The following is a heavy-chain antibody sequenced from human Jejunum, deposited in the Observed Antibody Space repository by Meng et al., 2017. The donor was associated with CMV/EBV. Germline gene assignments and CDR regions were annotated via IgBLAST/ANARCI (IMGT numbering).Heavy chain of an antibody. J-gene: IGHJ4*02. V-gene: IGHV4-31*02. CDR2: IYYSGSN. CDR3: AREPYGGKGFGYLDY. CDR1: GDSISNGVYY. D-gene: IGHD4-23*01. Sequence: GDSISNGVYYWTWIRQQTGKGLEWIAYIYYSGSNYYKPSLKSRVTMSVDTSKNQFSLKLSSVTAADTAVYYCAREPYGGKGFGYLDYWGQGILVTVSS.